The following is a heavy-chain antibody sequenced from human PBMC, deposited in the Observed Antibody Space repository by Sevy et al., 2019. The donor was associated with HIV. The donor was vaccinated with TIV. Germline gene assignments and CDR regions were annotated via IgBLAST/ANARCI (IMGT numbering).Heavy chain of an antibody. V-gene: IGHV3-7*01. Sequence: GGSLRLSCAASGFSFSTYWMHWVRQAPGKGLEWVANIKQDESEKYYVASVKGRFTISRDNAKNSLYLQMNSLRAEDTAVYYCARDRRRQYYDFWSGYYEAVFGMDVWGQGTTVTVSS. D-gene: IGHD3-3*01. J-gene: IGHJ6*02. CDR1: GFSFSTYW. CDR2: IKQDESEK. CDR3: ARDRRRQYYDFWSGYYEAVFGMDV.